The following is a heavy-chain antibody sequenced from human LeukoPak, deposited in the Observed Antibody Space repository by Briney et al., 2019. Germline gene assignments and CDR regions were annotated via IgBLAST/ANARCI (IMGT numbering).Heavy chain of an antibody. Sequence: PGGSLRLSCAASGFTFSSYEMNWVRQAPGKGLEWVSYISSSGSTIYYADSVKGRFTISRDNAKNSLYLQMNSLRAEDTAVYYCARERGPSTDYYMDVWGKGTTVTVSS. V-gene: IGHV3-48*03. J-gene: IGHJ6*03. CDR1: GFTFSSYE. CDR2: ISSSGSTI. CDR3: ARERGPSTDYYMDV. D-gene: IGHD1-26*01.